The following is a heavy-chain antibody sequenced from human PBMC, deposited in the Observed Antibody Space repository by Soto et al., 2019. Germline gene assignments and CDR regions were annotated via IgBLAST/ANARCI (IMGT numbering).Heavy chain of an antibody. Sequence: PGGSLRLSCAASGFLFSSYDIHWVRQAPGKGLEWVAVISYDGSSKYYADSVKGRFTISRDNSRNTLYLQMNSLRPEDTAVYYCARDLRRLTGDFFDYWGQGTLVTGSS. CDR2: ISYDGSSK. V-gene: IGHV3-30-3*01. CDR3: ARDLRRLTGDFFDY. J-gene: IGHJ4*02. D-gene: IGHD7-27*01. CDR1: GFLFSSYD.